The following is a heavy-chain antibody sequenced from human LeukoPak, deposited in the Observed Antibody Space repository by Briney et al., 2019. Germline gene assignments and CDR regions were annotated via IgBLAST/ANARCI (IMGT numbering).Heavy chain of an antibody. V-gene: IGHV4-38-2*02. J-gene: IGHJ4*02. CDR1: GYSISNGYY. Sequence: SETLSLTCSVSGYSISNGYYWGWIRQPPGKGLEGIGSIYHSGSTYYNPSLKSRVTISVDTSKNQFSLKLSSVTAADTAVYYCARGPTGYSSSSLYFDYWGQGTLVTVSS. CDR3: ARGPTGYSSSSLYFDY. D-gene: IGHD6-6*01. CDR2: IYHSGST.